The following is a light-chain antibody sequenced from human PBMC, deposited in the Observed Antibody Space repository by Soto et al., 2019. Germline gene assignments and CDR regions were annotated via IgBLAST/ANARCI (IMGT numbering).Light chain of an antibody. CDR1: QSVSSY. J-gene: IGKJ3*01. CDR2: DAS. Sequence: EIVLTQSPATLSLSPRERATLSCRASQSVSSYLAWYQQKPGQAPRLLIYDASNRATGIPARFSGSGSGTDFPLTISSLEPEDFAVYYCQQRSNWLFTFGPGTKVDIK. V-gene: IGKV3-11*01. CDR3: QQRSNWLFT.